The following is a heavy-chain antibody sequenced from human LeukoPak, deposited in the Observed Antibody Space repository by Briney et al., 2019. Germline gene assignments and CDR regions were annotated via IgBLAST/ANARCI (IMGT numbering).Heavy chain of an antibody. CDR1: GFTFSNAW. D-gene: IGHD4-17*01. J-gene: IGHJ4*02. CDR3: SRVIHVTSPLLDY. Sequence: GGSLRLSCAASGFTFSNAWMSWVRQAPGKGLEWVGRIKSKTDGGTTDYAAPVKGRFTISRDDSKNTLYLQMNSLKTEDTAVYYCSRVIHVTSPLLDYWGQGSLVTVSS. CDR2: IKSKTDGGTT. V-gene: IGHV3-15*01.